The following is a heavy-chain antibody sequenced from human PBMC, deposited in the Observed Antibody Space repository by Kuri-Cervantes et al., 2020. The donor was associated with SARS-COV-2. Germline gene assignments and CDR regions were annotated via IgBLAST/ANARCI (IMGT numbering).Heavy chain of an antibody. J-gene: IGHJ6*02. CDR3: AREYYDFWSGYHYGMDV. CDR1: GFTFSSYW. D-gene: IGHD3-3*01. Sequence: GGSLRLSCAASGFTFSSYWMHWVRQAPGKGLVWVSRINSDGSSTSYADSVKGRFTISRDNAKNTLYLQMNSLRAEDTAVYYCAREYYDFWSGYHYGMDVWGQGTTVTVSS. V-gene: IGHV3-74*01. CDR2: INSDGSST.